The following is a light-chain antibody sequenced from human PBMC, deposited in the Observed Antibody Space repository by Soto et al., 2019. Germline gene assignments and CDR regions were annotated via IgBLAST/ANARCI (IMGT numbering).Light chain of an antibody. V-gene: IGKV1-5*01. Sequence: IQMTQSPSTLSGSVGDRVTITCRASQTISSWLAWYQQKPGKAPKLLIYAASRLQSGVPSRFSGSGSGTDFTLTIRRLKPEDFAVYYCQQRSNWPTFGQGTRREVK. CDR2: AAS. CDR1: QTISSW. J-gene: IGKJ5*01. CDR3: QQRSNWPT.